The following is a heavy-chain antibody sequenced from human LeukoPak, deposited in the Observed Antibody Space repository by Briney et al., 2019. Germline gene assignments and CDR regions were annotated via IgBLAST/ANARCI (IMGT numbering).Heavy chain of an antibody. Sequence: SQTPSLTCTVSGDSISGANYYWTWIRQPADKGLEWIGRISTSGSTSYDPSLKSRVTISVDTSKNQFSLKLSSVTAADTAVYYCARAGYNWNARQAFDIWGQGTMVTVSS. CDR1: GDSISGANYY. D-gene: IGHD1-20*01. CDR3: ARAGYNWNARQAFDI. V-gene: IGHV4-61*02. J-gene: IGHJ3*02. CDR2: ISTSGST.